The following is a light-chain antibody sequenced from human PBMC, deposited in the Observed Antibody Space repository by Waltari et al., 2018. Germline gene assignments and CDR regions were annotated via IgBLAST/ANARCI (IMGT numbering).Light chain of an antibody. J-gene: IGLJ2*01. CDR2: GNN. CDR3: QSFDNMLSGGVV. V-gene: IGLV1-40*01. Sequence: QSVLTQPPSVSGTPGQRVTISCSGSTSNIRAGHDRHWSQHLPGTAPKLLIYGNNNRPSGVPDRFSGSKSGTSASLAITGLQADDEADYFCQSFDNMLSGGVVFGGGTKLAVL. CDR1: TSNIRAGHD.